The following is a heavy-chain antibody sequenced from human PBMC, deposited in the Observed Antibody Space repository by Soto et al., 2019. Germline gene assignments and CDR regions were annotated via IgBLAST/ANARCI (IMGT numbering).Heavy chain of an antibody. CDR3: ARDIGGYSYGIDY. D-gene: IGHD5-18*01. J-gene: IGHJ4*02. CDR2: IYYSGST. Sequence: SETLSLTCTVSGGSVSSGSYYWSWIRQPPGKGLEWIGYIYYSGSTNYNPSLKSRVTISVDTSKNQFSLKLSSVTAADTAVYYCARDIGGYSYGIDYWGQGTLVTVSS. CDR1: GGSVSSGSYY. V-gene: IGHV4-61*01.